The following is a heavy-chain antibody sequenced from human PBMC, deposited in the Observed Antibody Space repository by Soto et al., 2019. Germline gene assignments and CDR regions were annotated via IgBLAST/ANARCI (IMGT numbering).Heavy chain of an antibody. CDR1: RFTFGDYV. D-gene: IGHD3-10*01. Sequence: GGSLRLSCTTSRFTFGDYVMGWFRQAPGKGLEWVSFVTAKAYGGTTHYAASVKGRFTLSMDDSKTVAYLQINSLKTEDTAVYYCARRNGPGEPDAFDIWGQGTMVTVS. J-gene: IGHJ3*02. CDR2: VTAKAYGGTT. V-gene: IGHV3-49*03. CDR3: ARRNGPGEPDAFDI.